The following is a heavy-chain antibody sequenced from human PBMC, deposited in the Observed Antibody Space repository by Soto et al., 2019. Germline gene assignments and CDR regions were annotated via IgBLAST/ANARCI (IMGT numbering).Heavy chain of an antibody. CDR3: ARRQGYCSSTSCYAFDY. V-gene: IGHV4-59*01. J-gene: IGHJ4*02. CDR2: IYYSGST. Sequence: SETLSLTCTVSCGSISSYYWSWIRQPPGKGLEWIGYIYYSGSTNYNPSLKSRVTISVDTSKNQFSLKLSSVTAADTAVYYCARRQGYCSSTSCYAFDYWGQGTLVTVSS. CDR1: CGSISSYY. D-gene: IGHD2-2*01.